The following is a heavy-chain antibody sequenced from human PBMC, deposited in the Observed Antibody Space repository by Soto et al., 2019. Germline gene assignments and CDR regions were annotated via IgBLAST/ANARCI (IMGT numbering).Heavy chain of an antibody. CDR1: GGSISSGDYY. J-gene: IGHJ4*02. V-gene: IGHV4-30-4*01. D-gene: IGHD5-18*01. CDR2: IYYSGST. CDR3: ASGYSYGYIFDY. Sequence: PSETLSLTCTVSGGSISSGDYYWSWIRQPPGKGLEWIGYIYYSGSTYYNPSLKSRVTISVDTSKNQFSLKLSSVTAADTAVYYCASGYSYGYIFDYWGQGTLVTVSS.